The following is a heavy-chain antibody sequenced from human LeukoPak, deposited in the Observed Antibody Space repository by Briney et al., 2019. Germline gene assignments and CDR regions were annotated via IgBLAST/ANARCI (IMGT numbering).Heavy chain of an antibody. J-gene: IGHJ4*02. CDR2: IYYSGST. Sequence: SETLSLTCTVSGGSISSYYWSWIRQPPGKGLEWIGYIYYSGSTNYNPSLKSRVTISVDTSKNQFSLKLSSVTAADTAVYYCAGQIARYFDYWGQGTLVTVSS. V-gene: IGHV4-59*08. D-gene: IGHD6-13*01. CDR1: GGSISSYY. CDR3: AGQIARYFDY.